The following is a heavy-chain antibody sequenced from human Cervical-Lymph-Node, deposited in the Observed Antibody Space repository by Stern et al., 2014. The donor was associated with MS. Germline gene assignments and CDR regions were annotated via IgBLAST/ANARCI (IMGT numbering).Heavy chain of an antibody. V-gene: IGHV1-69*01. CDR1: GGTFSRYA. CDR3: ARVRSNYGDYYYYGMDV. D-gene: IGHD4-17*01. CDR2: IIPIFGTA. Sequence: MQLVESGAEMKKPGSSVKVSCKASGGTFSRYAISWVRQAPGQGLEWMGGIIPIFGTANYAQKFQGRVTITADESTSTAYMELSSLRSEDTAVYYCARVRSNYGDYYYYGMDVWGQGTTVTVSS. J-gene: IGHJ6*02.